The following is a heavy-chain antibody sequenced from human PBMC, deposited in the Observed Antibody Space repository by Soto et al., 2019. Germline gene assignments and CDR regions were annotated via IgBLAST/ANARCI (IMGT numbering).Heavy chain of an antibody. J-gene: IGHJ4*02. CDR2: IYHSGST. D-gene: IGHD3-10*01. CDR3: ARRPNGSGSGFDY. CDR1: GGSISSSDW. Sequence: SETLSLTCAVSGGSISSSDWWSWVRQPPGKGLEWIGEIYHSGSTNYNPSLKSRVTISVDKSKKHFSLKLTSVTAADTAVYYCARRPNGSGSGFDYWGQGTLVTVSS. V-gene: IGHV4-4*02.